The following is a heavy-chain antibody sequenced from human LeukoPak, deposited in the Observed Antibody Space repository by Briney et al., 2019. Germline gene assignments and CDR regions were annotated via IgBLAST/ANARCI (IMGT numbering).Heavy chain of an antibody. D-gene: IGHD3-3*01. V-gene: IGHV4-39*01. J-gene: IGHJ4*02. CDR3: ARGPYYDFWSGYYGRVDTAMAFDY. CDR1: GGSISSSTYY. CDR2: MYYSGST. Sequence: SETLSLTCTVSGGSISSSTYYWGWIRQPPGKGLEWIGSMYYSGSTDYNPSLKSRVTISVDTSKNQFSLKLSSVTAADTAVYYCARGPYYDFWSGYYGRVDTAMAFDYWGQGTLVTVSS.